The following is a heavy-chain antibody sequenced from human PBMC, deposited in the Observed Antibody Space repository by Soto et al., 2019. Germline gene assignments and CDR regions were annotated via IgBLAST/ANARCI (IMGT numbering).Heavy chain of an antibody. CDR3: ATGSRFSV. J-gene: IGHJ4*02. CDR1: GGSFSANY. V-gene: IGHV4-34*01. D-gene: IGHD3-16*01. Sequence: SETLSLTCGIYGGSFSANYWSWIRQSPGKGLEWLGEINHAGSTDYNPSLKSRVTISADTSKNQFSLNLTSVTAADTAVYYCATGSRFSVRGQGSPVTVSS. CDR2: INHAGST.